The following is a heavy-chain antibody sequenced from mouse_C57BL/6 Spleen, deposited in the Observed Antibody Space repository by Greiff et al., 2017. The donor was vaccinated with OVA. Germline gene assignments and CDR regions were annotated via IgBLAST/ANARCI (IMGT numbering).Heavy chain of an antibody. CDR2: IDPSDSYT. D-gene: IGHD1-1*01. CDR3: ARNYYGSSPAWFAY. CDR1: GYTFTSYW. V-gene: IGHV1-69*01. Sequence: VQLQQSGAELVMPGASVKLSCKASGYTFTSYWMHWVKQRPGQGLEWIGEIDPSDSYTNYNQKFKDKSTLTVDKSSSTAYMQLSSLTSEDSAVYYCARNYYGSSPAWFAYWGQGTLVTVSA. J-gene: IGHJ3*01.